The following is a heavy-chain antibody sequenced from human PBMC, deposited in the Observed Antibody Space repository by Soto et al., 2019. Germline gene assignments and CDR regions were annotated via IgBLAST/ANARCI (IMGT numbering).Heavy chain of an antibody. Sequence: SETLSLTCSVSGYSVSSGDYYWDWIRQPPGKGLEWIGSMLYSGLPYSNPSLKSRVTLSVDTSKHQFSVRLNSMTASDTAVYYCAPRSVSLSGPYVIDVWGQGTTVTVSS. CDR2: MLYSGLP. CDR1: GYSVSSGDYY. J-gene: IGHJ6*02. D-gene: IGHD2-15*01. CDR3: APRSVSLSGPYVIDV. V-gene: IGHV4-39*01.